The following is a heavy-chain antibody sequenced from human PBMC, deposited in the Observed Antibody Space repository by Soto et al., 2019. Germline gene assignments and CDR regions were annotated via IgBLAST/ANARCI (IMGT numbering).Heavy chain of an antibody. V-gene: IGHV4-61*01. CDR1: GGSVSSGNYY. J-gene: IGHJ4*02. CDR3: ARHAPYRSGWANRNDY. Sequence: SETLSLTCTVSGGSVSSGNYYWSWIRQPPGKGLEWIGYFYYTGSTYYNPSLKSRVTVSVDTSKNQFSLKVSSVTAADTAVYYCARHAPYRSGWANRNDYWGQGTLVTVSS. D-gene: IGHD6-19*01. CDR2: FYYTGST.